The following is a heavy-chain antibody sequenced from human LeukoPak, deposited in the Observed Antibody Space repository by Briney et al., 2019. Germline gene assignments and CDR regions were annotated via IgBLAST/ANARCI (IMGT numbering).Heavy chain of an antibody. Sequence: GGSLRLSCAGSGFTFSSCAIHWVRQAPGKGLEWVTVISYDGTNKYYADSVKGRFTISRDNSKNTLYLQMNSLRAEDTAVYYCARDYCGRTSCNGMDVWGQGTTVTVSS. CDR3: ARDYCGRTSCNGMDV. D-gene: IGHD2-2*01. CDR1: GFTFSSCA. V-gene: IGHV3-30-3*01. J-gene: IGHJ6*02. CDR2: ISYDGTNK.